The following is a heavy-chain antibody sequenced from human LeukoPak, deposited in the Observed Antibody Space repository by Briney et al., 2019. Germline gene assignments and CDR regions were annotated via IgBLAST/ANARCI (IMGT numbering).Heavy chain of an antibody. CDR1: GDPLTSSSHY. J-gene: IGHJ3*02. D-gene: IGHD2-21*02. V-gene: IGHV4-39*01. CDR3: VAEMTASAAFDI. CDR2: LHHTGRN. Sequence: SETLSLTCTVSGDPLTSSSHYWGWIRQPPGKRLQWVASLHHTGRNYSNAALKSRVSISMDTAKSQFSLKVNSVTAADSGVYYCVAEMTASAAFDIWGQGTMVAVSS.